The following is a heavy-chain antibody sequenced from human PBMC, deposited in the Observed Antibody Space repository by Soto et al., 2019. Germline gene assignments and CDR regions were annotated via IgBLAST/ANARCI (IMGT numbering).Heavy chain of an antibody. CDR1: GGSISSSNW. D-gene: IGHD1-1*01. CDR3: ARDHRRSLTIDAFDI. V-gene: IGHV4-4*02. J-gene: IGHJ3*02. CDR2: IYHSGST. Sequence: QVQLQESGPGLVKPSGTLSLTCAVSGGSISSSNWWSWVRQPPGKGLEWIGEIYHSGSTNYNPSLKSRVTISVDKSKNQFSLKLSSVTAAGTAVYYCARDHRRSLTIDAFDIWGQGTMVTVSS.